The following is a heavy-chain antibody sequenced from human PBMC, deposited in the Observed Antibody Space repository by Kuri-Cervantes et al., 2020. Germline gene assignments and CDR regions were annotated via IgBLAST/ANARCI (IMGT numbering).Heavy chain of an antibody. CDR1: GDTFTSYA. J-gene: IGHJ4*02. Sequence: SVKVSCKASGDTFTSYAISWVRQAPGQGLEWMGWIIPIFGTANYAQKFQGRVTITTDESTSTAYMELSSLRSEDTAVYYCARDSRGYRYGSSVRFDYWGQGTLVTVSS. V-gene: IGHV1-69*05. CDR2: IIPIFGTA. CDR3: ARDSRGYRYGSSVRFDY. D-gene: IGHD5-18*01.